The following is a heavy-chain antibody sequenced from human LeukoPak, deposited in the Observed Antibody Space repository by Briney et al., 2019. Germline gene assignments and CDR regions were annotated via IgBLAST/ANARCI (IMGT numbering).Heavy chain of an antibody. CDR3: ARVDCSSTSCYFDP. CDR2: ISSSSYI. CDR1: GFTFSSYS. D-gene: IGHD2-2*01. Sequence: PGGSLRLSCAASGFTFSSYSMNWVRQAPGKGLEWVSSISSSSYIYYADSVKGRFTISRDNAKNSLYLQMNSLRAEDTAVYYCARVDCSSTSCYFDPWGQGTLVTVSS. J-gene: IGHJ5*02. V-gene: IGHV3-21*01.